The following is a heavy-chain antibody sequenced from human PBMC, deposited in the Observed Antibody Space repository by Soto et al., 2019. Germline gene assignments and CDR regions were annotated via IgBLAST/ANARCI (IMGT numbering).Heavy chain of an antibody. CDR1: GFTFSSYA. D-gene: IGHD5-18*01. V-gene: IGHV3-23*01. Sequence: GGFLRLACAASGFTFSSYAMSWVRQAPGKGVEWVSAISGSGGSTYYADSVKGRFTISRDNSKNTLYLQMNSLRAEDTAVYYCTTVDTGMVPYWGQGTLVTVSS. CDR3: TTVDTGMVPY. J-gene: IGHJ4*02. CDR2: ISGSGGST.